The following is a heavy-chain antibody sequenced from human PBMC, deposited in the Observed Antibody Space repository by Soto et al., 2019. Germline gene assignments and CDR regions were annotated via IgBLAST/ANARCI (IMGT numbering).Heavy chain of an antibody. J-gene: IGHJ4*02. D-gene: IGHD6-19*01. CDR3: ARVLVGYSSGWYYFDY. Sequence: SETLSLTCTVSGGSISSYYWSWIRQPPGKGLEWIGYIYYSGSTNYNPSLKSRVTISVDTSKNQFSLKLSSVTAADTAVYYCARVLVGYSSGWYYFDYWAQGTLVTVSS. CDR1: GGSISSYY. V-gene: IGHV4-59*01. CDR2: IYYSGST.